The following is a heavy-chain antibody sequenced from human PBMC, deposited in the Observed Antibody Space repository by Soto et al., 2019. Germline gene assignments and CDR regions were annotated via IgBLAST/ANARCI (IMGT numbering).Heavy chain of an antibody. V-gene: IGHV1-2*02. CDR2: INPNSGGT. CDR3: AWSPGGGVNARYYFGC. J-gene: IGHJ4*02. CDR1: GYTFTGYY. D-gene: IGHD2-21*01. Sequence: QVQLVQSGAEVKKPGASVKVSCKASGYTFTGYYMHWVRQAPGQGLEWMGWINPNSGGTNHAQNWLGGVSKTRGASISADCLELGRLRSDGRAGYYCAWSPGGGVNARYYFGCWGQGAQVNVSS.